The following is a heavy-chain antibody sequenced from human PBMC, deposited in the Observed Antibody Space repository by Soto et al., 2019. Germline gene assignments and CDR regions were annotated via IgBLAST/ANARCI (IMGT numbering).Heavy chain of an antibody. CDR1: GFTFTSYW. CDR3: AGGKGSNTPFDY. J-gene: IGHJ4*02. V-gene: IGHV3-74*01. Sequence: EVQLVESGGGLVQPGGSLRLSCATSGFTFTSYWMHWVLQVPGKGLVWVSRINSDGSSTTYADSVKGRFTISGDNAKNTLYLQMNSLRAEDTAVYFCAGGKGSNTPFDYWGQGTLVTVSS. D-gene: IGHD2-2*01. CDR2: INSDGSST.